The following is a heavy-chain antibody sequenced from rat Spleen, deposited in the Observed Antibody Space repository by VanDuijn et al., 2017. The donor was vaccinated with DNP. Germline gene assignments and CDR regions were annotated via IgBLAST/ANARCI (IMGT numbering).Heavy chain of an antibody. CDR2: MSSGGST. Sequence: QVQLKESGPGLVQPSQTLSLTCTVSGFSLTSYTVSWVRQPPGKGLEWIAAMSSGGSTYYNSALKSRLSISRDTSKSQVFLKMNSLQTEDTAIYCCTRDRDVYYGLPFAYWGQGTLVTVSS. J-gene: IGHJ3*01. CDR1: GFSLTSYT. V-gene: IGHV2-6*01. CDR3: TRDRDVYYGLPFAY. D-gene: IGHD1-6*01.